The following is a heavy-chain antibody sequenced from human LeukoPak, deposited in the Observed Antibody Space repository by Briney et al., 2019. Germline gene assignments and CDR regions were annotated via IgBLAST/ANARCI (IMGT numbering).Heavy chain of an antibody. Sequence: GGSLRLSCAASGFTFSSYGMHWVRQAPGKGLEWVAFMRYDGNNKHYADFVKGRFTISRDTSKNTLYLQMNSLRTEDAAVYYCARESRQWLVLGGVDYWGQGTLVTVSS. CDR3: ARESRQWLVLGGVDY. V-gene: IGHV3-30*02. D-gene: IGHD6-19*01. J-gene: IGHJ4*02. CDR1: GFTFSSYG. CDR2: MRYDGNNK.